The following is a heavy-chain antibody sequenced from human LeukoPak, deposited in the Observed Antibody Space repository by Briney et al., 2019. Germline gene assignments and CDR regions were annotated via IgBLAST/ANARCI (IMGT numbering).Heavy chain of an antibody. V-gene: IGHV7-4-1*02. CDR2: INTNTGNP. CDR1: GYTFTSYA. D-gene: IGHD3-3*01. J-gene: IGHJ5*02. CDR3: ARTAARSIFGVVISPLNWFDP. Sequence: GASVKVSCKASGYTFTSYAMNWVRQAPGQGLEWMGWINTNTGNPTYAQGFTGRFVFSLDTSVSTASLQISSLKAEDTAVYYCARTAARSIFGVVISPLNWFDPWGQGTLVTVSS.